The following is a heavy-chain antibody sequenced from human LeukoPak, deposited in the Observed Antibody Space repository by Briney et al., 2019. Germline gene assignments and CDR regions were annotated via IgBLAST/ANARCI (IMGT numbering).Heavy chain of an antibody. J-gene: IGHJ6*03. CDR2: IYYSGST. CDR1: GGSIISNNDH. Sequence: SETLSLTCTVSGGSIISNNDHGGWLRQPRGMGLEWIATIYYSGSTYYNPSLKSRVTISVDTSKNQFSLKLSSVTAADTAVYYCERHPFNYYYYLDVLGKGTTVTVSS. V-gene: IGHV4-39*01. CDR3: ERHPFNYYYYLDV.